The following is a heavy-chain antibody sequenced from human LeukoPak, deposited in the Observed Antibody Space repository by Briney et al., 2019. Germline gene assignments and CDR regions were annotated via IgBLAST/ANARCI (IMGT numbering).Heavy chain of an antibody. J-gene: IGHJ5*02. D-gene: IGHD3-10*01. V-gene: IGHV3-23*01. Sequence: GGSLRLSCAASGFTFSSYAMSWVRQAPGKGLEWVSAISGSGGSTYYADSVKGRFTISRDNSKNTLYLQMNSLRAEDTAVYYCAKDPYYYGSGSYYNEPQVSWGQGTLVTVSS. CDR1: GFTFSSYA. CDR3: AKDPYYYGSGSYYNEPQVS. CDR2: ISGSGGST.